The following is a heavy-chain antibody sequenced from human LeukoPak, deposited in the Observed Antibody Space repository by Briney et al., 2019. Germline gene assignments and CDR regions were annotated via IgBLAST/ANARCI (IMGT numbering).Heavy chain of an antibody. CDR2: IKQDGSEK. D-gene: IGHD3-22*01. J-gene: IGHJ4*02. Sequence: GGSLRLSCAASGCTFSSYWMSWVRQAPGKGLEWVANIKQDGSEKYYVDSVKGRFTISRDNAKNSLYLQMNSLRAEDTAAYYCARDLSGYYYGTFDYWGQGTLVTVSS. CDR3: ARDLSGYYYGTFDY. V-gene: IGHV3-7*01. CDR1: GCTFSSYW.